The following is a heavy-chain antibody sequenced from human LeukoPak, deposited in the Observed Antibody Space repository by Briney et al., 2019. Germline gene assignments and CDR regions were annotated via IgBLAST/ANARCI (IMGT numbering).Heavy chain of an antibody. CDR3: AKRRGDCSGGQGCGDY. Sequence: SQTLSLTCAISGDSVSSNSAAWNWIRQSPSRGLEWLGRTYYRSKWYNDYAVSVKSRITINPDTSKNQFSLQLNSVTPEDTAVYYCAKRRGDCSGGQGCGDYWGQGTLVTVSS. CDR1: GDSVSSNSAA. CDR2: TYYRSKWYN. D-gene: IGHD2-15*01. J-gene: IGHJ4*02. V-gene: IGHV6-1*01.